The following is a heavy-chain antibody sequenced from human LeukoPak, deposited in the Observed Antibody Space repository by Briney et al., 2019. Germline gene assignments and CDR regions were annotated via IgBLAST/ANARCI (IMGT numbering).Heavy chain of an antibody. CDR3: ARDGSGFYHYYYMDV. CDR1: GFTFTDYS. V-gene: IGHV3-21*01. Sequence: GRSLRLSCAPSGFTFTDYSMNWVRQAPGKGLEWVAHISTVSTYTHYTDSVKGRFTISRDNRKNLLYLQMSSLGAEDTAVYYCARDGSGFYHYYYMDVWGKGTTVTVSS. D-gene: IGHD6-25*01. J-gene: IGHJ6*03. CDR2: ISTVSTYT.